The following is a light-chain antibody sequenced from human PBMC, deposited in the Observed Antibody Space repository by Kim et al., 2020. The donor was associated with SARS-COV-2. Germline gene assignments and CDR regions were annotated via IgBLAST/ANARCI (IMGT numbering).Light chain of an antibody. Sequence: GQAITISCTGTSSDVGGYTYVSWYQQPPGKAPKLMIYGVSNRPSGVSNRFSGSKSGNTASLTISGLQAEDEADYYCSSYTTRTSVVFGGGTQLTVL. CDR1: SSDVGGYTY. CDR2: GVS. J-gene: IGLJ2*01. CDR3: SSYTTRTSVV. V-gene: IGLV2-14*03.